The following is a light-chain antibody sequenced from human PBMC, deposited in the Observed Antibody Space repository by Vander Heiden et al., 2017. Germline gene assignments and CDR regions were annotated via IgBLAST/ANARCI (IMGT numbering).Light chain of an antibody. Sequence: SVLTQPPSVSGAPGQRVTISCTGSSSNIGAGYDVHWYQRLPGTAPKLLIYGNTNRPSGVPDRFSGSESGTSASLAITGLQAEDEAVYYCQSYDSSLSGSVFGGGTKLTVL. CDR2: GNT. V-gene: IGLV1-40*01. CDR3: QSYDSSLSGSV. J-gene: IGLJ3*02. CDR1: SSNIGAGYD.